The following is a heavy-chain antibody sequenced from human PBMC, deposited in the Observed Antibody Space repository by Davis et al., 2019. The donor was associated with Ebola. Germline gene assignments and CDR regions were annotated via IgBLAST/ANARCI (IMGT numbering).Heavy chain of an antibody. J-gene: IGHJ4*02. D-gene: IGHD2-21*02. V-gene: IGHV3-53*01. CDR2: IYIGGTT. CDR1: GFTVNNNY. Sequence: GESLKISCAASGFTVNNNYMSWVRQAPGKGLEWVSVIYIGGTTYYVDSVKGRFTISRDNFKNTLYLQMNSLGAEDTAMYHCAKSGISACGGDCHGGADCWGQGTLVTVSS. CDR3: AKSGISACGGDCHGGADC.